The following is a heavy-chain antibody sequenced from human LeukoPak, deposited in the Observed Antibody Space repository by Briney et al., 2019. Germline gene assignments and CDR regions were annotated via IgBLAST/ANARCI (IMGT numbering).Heavy chain of an antibody. CDR2: IYYSGST. J-gene: IGHJ6*02. CDR1: GGSISSYY. Sequence: SETLSLTCTVSGGSISSYYWSWIRQPPGKGLEWIGYIYYSGSTNYNPSLKSRVTISVDTSKNQFSLKLSSVTAADTAVYYCVRACGGPYGMDVWGQGTTVTVSS. V-gene: IGHV4-59*01. CDR3: VRACGGPYGMDV. D-gene: IGHD2-21*01.